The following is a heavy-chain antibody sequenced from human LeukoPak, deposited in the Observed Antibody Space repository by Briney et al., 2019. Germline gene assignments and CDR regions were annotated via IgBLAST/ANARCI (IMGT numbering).Heavy chain of an antibody. CDR1: GGSFSGYY. CDR2: INHSGST. CDR3: ARGDYGILTGPIH. D-gene: IGHD3-9*01. V-gene: IGHV4-34*01. Sequence: SETLSLTCAVYGGSFSGYYWSWIRQPPGKGLEWIGEINHSGSTNYNPSLKSRVTISVDTSKNQFSLKLSSVTAADTAVYYCARGDYGILTGPIHWGQGTLVTVSS. J-gene: IGHJ4*02.